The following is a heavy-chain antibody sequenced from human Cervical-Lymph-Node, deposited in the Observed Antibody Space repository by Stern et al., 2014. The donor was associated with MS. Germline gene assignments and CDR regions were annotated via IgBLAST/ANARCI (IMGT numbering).Heavy chain of an antibody. CDR1: GDSISGYY. V-gene: IGHV4-59*01. CDR3: ARDSRDYFDY. J-gene: IGHJ4*02. Sequence: AQLVESGPGLVKPSATLSLTCTVSGDSISGYYWNWILQPPGKGLEWIGYIYDSGSTNYNPSLKSRVTISVDTSKNQFSLRLNSVTAADTAVYHCARDSRDYFDYWGQGTLVTVSS. D-gene: IGHD3-10*01. CDR2: IYDSGST.